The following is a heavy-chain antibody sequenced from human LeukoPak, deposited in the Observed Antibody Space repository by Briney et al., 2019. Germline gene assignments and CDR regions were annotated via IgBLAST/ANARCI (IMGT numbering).Heavy chain of an antibody. CDR3: ARNGTVTVSGTKFNYFDS. D-gene: IGHD4-17*01. Sequence: SETLSLTCTVSGGSISSSSYYWGWIRQPPGKGLEWIGSIYHSGSTHYNPSLKSRLTIFVDTSKNQFSLKVNSVTAADTAVYYCARNGTVTVSGTKFNYFDSWGQGNLVTVSS. J-gene: IGHJ4*02. CDR2: IYHSGST. CDR1: GGSISSSSYY. V-gene: IGHV4-39*01.